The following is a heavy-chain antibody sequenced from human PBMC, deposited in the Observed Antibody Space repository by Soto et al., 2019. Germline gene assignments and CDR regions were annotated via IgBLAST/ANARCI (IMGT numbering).Heavy chain of an antibody. V-gene: IGHV1-18*01. Sequence: QVPLVQSGAEVKKPGASVKVSCKASGYTFTSYGISWVRQAPGQGLEWMGWISAYDGNTNYAQQLQGRVTMTTDTSTSTAYMELRSLRSDDTAVYYCAAATGTTSVGLDAFDIWGQGTMVTVSS. CDR2: ISAYDGNT. CDR3: AAATGTTSVGLDAFDI. D-gene: IGHD1-1*01. CDR1: GYTFTSYG. J-gene: IGHJ3*02.